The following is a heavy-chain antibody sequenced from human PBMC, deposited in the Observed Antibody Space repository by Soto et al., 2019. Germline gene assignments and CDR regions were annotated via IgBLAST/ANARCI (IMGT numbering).Heavy chain of an antibody. V-gene: IGHV3-21*01. CDR2: ISRSSIYI. Sequence: GGSLRLSCAASGFTFSSFTMHWVRQAPGKGLEWVASISRSSIYIYYSDSLNGRVTISRDNAKNSLYLQMDSLRVEDTAMYYCAREELDYWGQGTLVTVFS. J-gene: IGHJ4*02. CDR3: AREELDY. CDR1: GFTFSSFT. D-gene: IGHD1-1*01.